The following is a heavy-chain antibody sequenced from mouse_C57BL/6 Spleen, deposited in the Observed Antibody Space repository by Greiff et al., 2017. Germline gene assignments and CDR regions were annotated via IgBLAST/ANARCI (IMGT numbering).Heavy chain of an antibody. V-gene: IGHV1-82*01. Sequence: QVQLQQSGPELVKPGASVKISCKASGYAFSSSWMNWVKQRPGKGLEWIGRIYPGDGDTNYNGKFKGKATLTADKSSSTAYMQLSSLTSEDSAVXFCAYDGYYGAMDYWGQGTSVTVSS. D-gene: IGHD2-3*01. CDR2: IYPGDGDT. CDR3: AYDGYYGAMDY. J-gene: IGHJ4*01. CDR1: GYAFSSSW.